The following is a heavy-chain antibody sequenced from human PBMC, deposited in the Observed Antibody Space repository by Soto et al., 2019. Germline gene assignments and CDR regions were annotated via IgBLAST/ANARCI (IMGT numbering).Heavy chain of an antibody. V-gene: IGHV4-59*08. D-gene: IGHD3-10*01. CDR2: IYYSGST. Sequence: SETLSLTCTFSGGSISSYYWSWIRQPPGKGLEWIGYIYYSGSTNYNPSLKSRVTISVDTSKNQFSLKLSSVTAADTAVYYCARVKTYYYGSGSYYPYYFDYWGQGTLVTVSS. CDR3: ARVKTYYYGSGSYYPYYFDY. CDR1: GGSISSYY. J-gene: IGHJ4*02.